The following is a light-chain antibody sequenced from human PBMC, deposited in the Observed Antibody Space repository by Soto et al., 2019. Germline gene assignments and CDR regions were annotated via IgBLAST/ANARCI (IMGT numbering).Light chain of an antibody. J-gene: IGKJ2*01. Sequence: DIQMTQSPSTLSASVGDRVTITCQASQDITNYLNWYQQKPVRAPKLLIYDASNLKTGVPSRFSGGGSGTDFTFIISRLQPDDIATYFCQHYNSLPFTFGQGTKLEMK. CDR3: QHYNSLPFT. CDR1: QDITNY. V-gene: IGKV1-33*01. CDR2: DAS.